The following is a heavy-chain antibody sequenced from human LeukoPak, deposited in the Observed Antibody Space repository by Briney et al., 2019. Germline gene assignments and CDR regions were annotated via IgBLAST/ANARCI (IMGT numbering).Heavy chain of an antibody. D-gene: IGHD3-3*01. V-gene: IGHV3-11*01. J-gene: IGHJ6*02. CDR3: ARDMVVLRFLEWSTYYGMDV. CDR2: ISSSGSTI. Sequence: GGSLRLSCAASGFTFSDYYMNWIRQAPGKGLEWVSYISSSGSTIYYADSVKGRFTISRDNAKNSLYLQMNSLRAEDTAVYYCARDMVVLRFLEWSTYYGMDVWGQGTTVTVSS. CDR1: GFTFSDYY.